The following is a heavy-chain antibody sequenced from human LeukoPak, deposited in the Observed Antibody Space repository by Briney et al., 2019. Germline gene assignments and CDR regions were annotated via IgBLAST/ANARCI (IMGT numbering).Heavy chain of an antibody. V-gene: IGHV5-51*01. CDR1: GYAFTNYW. CDR2: IYPGDSDT. J-gene: IGHJ4*02. CDR3: ARHGAYSSSSYYFDY. D-gene: IGHD6-13*01. Sequence: GESLKISCKGSGYAFTNYWIGWVRQMPGKGLEWMGIIYPGDSDTRYSPSFQGQVTISADKSISTAYLQWSSLKASDTAMYYCARHGAYSSSSYYFDYWGQGTLVTVSS.